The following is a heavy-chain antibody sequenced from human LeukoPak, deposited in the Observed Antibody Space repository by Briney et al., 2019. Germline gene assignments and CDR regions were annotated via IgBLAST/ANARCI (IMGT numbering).Heavy chain of an antibody. CDR2: INSDGSST. Sequence: GGSLRLSCAASGFTFSSYWMHWVRQAPGKGLVWVSRINSDGSSTSYADSVKGRFTISRDNAKNTLYLQMNSLRAEDTAVYYCARNVGIVDFDYWGQGTPVTVSS. V-gene: IGHV3-74*01. CDR3: ARNVGIVDFDY. CDR1: GFTFSSYW. D-gene: IGHD5-12*01. J-gene: IGHJ4*02.